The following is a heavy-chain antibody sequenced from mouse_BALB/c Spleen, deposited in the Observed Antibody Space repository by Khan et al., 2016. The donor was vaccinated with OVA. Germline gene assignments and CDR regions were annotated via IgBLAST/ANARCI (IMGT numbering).Heavy chain of an antibody. V-gene: IGHV9-4*02. CDR2: INTHSGVP. J-gene: IGHJ4*01. Sequence: QIQLVQSGPELKKPGETVRISCKASGYTFTTAGIQWVQKMPGKGLKWIGWINTHSGVPKYAEDFKGRFAFSLEISVNTVFLQITNLKTEDTATYVCARGGAAYCRNYGCDMEYWGQGTSVTVSS. CDR1: GYTFTTAG. CDR3: ARGGAAYCRNYGCDMEY. D-gene: IGHD2-5*01.